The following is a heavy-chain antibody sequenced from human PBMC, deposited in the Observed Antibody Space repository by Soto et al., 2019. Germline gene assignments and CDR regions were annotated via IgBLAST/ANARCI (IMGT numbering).Heavy chain of an antibody. CDR3: ARMGPRMGYYYSYGMDV. CDR1: GGTFSSYA. CDR2: IIPIFGTA. Sequence: GASVKVSCKASGGTFSSYAISWVRQAPGQGLEWMGGIIPIFGTANYAQKFQGRVTITADESTSTAYMELSSLRSEDTAVYYCARMGPRMGYYYSYGMDVWGQGTAVTVSS. V-gene: IGHV1-69*13. J-gene: IGHJ6*02.